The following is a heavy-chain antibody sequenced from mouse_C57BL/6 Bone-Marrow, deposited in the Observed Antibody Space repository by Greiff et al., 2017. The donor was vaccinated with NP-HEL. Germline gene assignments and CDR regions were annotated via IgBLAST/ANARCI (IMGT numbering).Heavy chain of an antibody. CDR1: GYTFTSYW. Sequence: VQLQQSGTVLARPGASVKMSCKTSGYTFTSYWMHWVKQRPGQGLEWIGAIYPGNSDTSYNQKFKGKAKLTAVTSASTAYMELSSLTNEDSAVYYCTRHITTVVAHFDYWGQGTTLTVSS. V-gene: IGHV1-5*01. D-gene: IGHD1-1*01. CDR2: IYPGNSDT. J-gene: IGHJ2*01. CDR3: TRHITTVVAHFDY.